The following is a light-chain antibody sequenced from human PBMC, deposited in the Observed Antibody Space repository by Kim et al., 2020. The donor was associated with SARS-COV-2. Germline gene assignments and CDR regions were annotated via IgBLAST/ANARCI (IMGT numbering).Light chain of an antibody. Sequence: GQRVAISCSGSSSNIGRNSVNWFQQVPGTAPTLLIYSNDQRPSGVPDRFSGSKSGTSASLAISGLQSDDEADYYCAAWDDSLKGPVFGTGTKVTVL. CDR3: AAWDDSLKGPV. V-gene: IGLV1-44*01. J-gene: IGLJ1*01. CDR1: SSNIGRNS. CDR2: SND.